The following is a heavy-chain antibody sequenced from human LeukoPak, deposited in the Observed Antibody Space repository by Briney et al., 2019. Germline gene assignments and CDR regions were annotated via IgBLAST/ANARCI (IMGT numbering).Heavy chain of an antibody. Sequence: GGSLRLACAASGFTFRSYAMSWVRQAPGKGLEWVSAISGSGGSTYYADSVKGRFTISRENSKNTLYLQMNSLRAEDTAVYYCAKDSGYDSSGYPFNWFDPWGQGTLVTVSS. D-gene: IGHD3-22*01. CDR2: ISGSGGST. CDR3: AKDSGYDSSGYPFNWFDP. V-gene: IGHV3-23*01. J-gene: IGHJ5*02. CDR1: GFTFRSYA.